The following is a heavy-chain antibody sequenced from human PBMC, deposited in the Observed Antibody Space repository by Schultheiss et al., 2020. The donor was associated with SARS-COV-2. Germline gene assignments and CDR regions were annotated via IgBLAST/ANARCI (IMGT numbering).Heavy chain of an antibody. D-gene: IGHD5-24*01. CDR2: ISSNGGST. CDR1: GFTFSSYA. Sequence: GESLKISCSASGFTFSSYAMHWVSQAPGKGLEYVSAISSNGGSTYYADSVKGRFTISRDNSKNTLYLQMSSLRAEDTAVYYCVKLPPKMATIPYADYWGQGTLVTVSS. CDR3: VKLPPKMATIPYADY. V-gene: IGHV3-64D*06. J-gene: IGHJ4*02.